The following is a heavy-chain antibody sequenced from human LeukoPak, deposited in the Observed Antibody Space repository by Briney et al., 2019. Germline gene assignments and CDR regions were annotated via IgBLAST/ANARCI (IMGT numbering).Heavy chain of an antibody. D-gene: IGHD3-22*01. CDR1: GGSISSGDYF. Sequence: SETLSLTCTVSGGSISSGDYFWSWIRQPPGKGLEWIGYISHSGYTSYNPSLKSRVTISVDTSKNQFSLKLSSVTAADTAAYYCARTNYYDSSGYYYYYYYMDVWGKGTTVTVSS. J-gene: IGHJ6*03. CDR2: ISHSGYT. CDR3: ARTNYYDSSGYYYYYYYMDV. V-gene: IGHV4-30-4*02.